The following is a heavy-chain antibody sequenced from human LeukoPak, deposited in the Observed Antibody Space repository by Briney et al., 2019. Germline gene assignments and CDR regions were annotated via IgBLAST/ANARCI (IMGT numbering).Heavy chain of an antibody. J-gene: IGHJ4*02. Sequence: GGSLRLSCAASGFTFSSYAMSWVRQAPGTGLEWVSAISGSGGSIYYADSVKGRFTISKDSSKNTVYLQMNNLRDEDTALYYCAKDPVYSTSQRYFDYWGQGTLVTVSS. V-gene: IGHV3-23*01. CDR1: GFTFSSYA. CDR2: ISGSGGSI. CDR3: AKDPVYSTSQRYFDY. D-gene: IGHD6-13*01.